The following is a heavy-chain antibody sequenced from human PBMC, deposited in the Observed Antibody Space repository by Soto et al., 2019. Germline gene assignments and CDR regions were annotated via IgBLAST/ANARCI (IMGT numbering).Heavy chain of an antibody. CDR1: GDTFTSNY. D-gene: IGHD1-1*01. V-gene: IGHV1-69*13. Sequence: SVKVSCKASGDTFTSNYMHWVRQAPGQGLEWMGGIIPIFGTANYAQKFQGRVTITADESTSTAYMELSSLRSEDTAVYYCARGPRAPGTYPGFDYWGQGTLVTLSS. J-gene: IGHJ4*02. CDR2: IIPIFGTA. CDR3: ARGPRAPGTYPGFDY.